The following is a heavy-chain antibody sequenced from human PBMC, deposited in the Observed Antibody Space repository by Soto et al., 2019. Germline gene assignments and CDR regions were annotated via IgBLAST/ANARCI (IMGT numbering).Heavy chain of an antibody. D-gene: IGHD2-8*02. CDR2: ISSSGFTT. CDR3: ASPPSDRIGGADPLFGH. V-gene: IGHV3-11*01. Sequence: QVQLMESGGGLGRPGGSLRLSCAASGFTFGDYYINWIRQAPGKGLEWISYISSSGFTTYYADSVQGRFTVSRDTSDKAVFLQMDGLRADDTAVYYCASPPSDRIGGADPLFGHWRQGALVNVSS. CDR1: GFTFGDYY. J-gene: IGHJ5*02.